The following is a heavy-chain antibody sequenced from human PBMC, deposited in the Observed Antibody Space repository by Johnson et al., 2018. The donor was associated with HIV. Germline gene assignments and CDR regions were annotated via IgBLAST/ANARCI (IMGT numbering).Heavy chain of an antibody. CDR1: GFTFSSHW. Sequence: VQLVESGGGLVQPGGSLRLSCAASGFTFSSHWMHWVRQAPGKGLVWVSRINWNGGSTGYADSVKGRFTISRDNAKNSLYLQMNSLRAEDTALYYCARDGAARPRNDAFDIWGQGTMVTVSS. J-gene: IGHJ3*02. V-gene: IGHV3-74*01. D-gene: IGHD6-6*01. CDR2: INWNGGST. CDR3: ARDGAARPRNDAFDI.